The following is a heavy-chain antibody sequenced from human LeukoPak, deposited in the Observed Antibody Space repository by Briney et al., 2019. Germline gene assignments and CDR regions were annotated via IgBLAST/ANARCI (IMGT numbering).Heavy chain of an antibody. J-gene: IGHJ6*03. CDR2: IYHSGST. Sequence: SETLSLTCTVSGGSISSSSYYWGWIRPPPGKGLEWIGSIYHSGSTYYNPSLKSRVTISVDTSKNQFYLKLSSVTAADTAVFYGAGSDYYYNLDVWGEGTTVTDSS. V-gene: IGHV4-39*01. D-gene: IGHD3-10*01. CDR3: AGSDYYYNLDV. CDR1: GGSISSSSYY.